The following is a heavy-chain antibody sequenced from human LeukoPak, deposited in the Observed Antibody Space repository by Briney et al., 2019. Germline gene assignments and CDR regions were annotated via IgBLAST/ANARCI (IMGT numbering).Heavy chain of an antibody. V-gene: IGHV4-59*08. CDR3: AKHSFDSGHYFDE. J-gene: IGHJ4*02. D-gene: IGHD3-22*01. Sequence: PSETLSLTCTVSGGSISSYYWSWIRQPPGEGLEWIGFIYHSGSTNYYPSVKSRVPITVDTATNQLSLKMKSVTAADTAVYYCAKHSFDSGHYFDEWGQGTLVTVSA. CDR1: GGSISSYY. CDR2: IYHSGST.